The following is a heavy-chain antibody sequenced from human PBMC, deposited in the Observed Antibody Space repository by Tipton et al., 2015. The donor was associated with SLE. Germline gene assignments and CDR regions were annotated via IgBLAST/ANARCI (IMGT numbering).Heavy chain of an antibody. CDR2: ISYDGSNK. J-gene: IGHJ1*01. D-gene: IGHD2-21*02. CDR1: GFTFSSYA. Sequence: SLRLSCAASGFTFSSYAMHWVRQAPGKGLEGVAVISYDGSNKYYADSVKGRFTVSRDNSKNTLYLQMNSLRAEDTAVYYCAKDGTYCGGDCYTEYFQHWGQGTLVTVSS. CDR3: AKDGTYCGGDCYTEYFQH. V-gene: IGHV3-30*14.